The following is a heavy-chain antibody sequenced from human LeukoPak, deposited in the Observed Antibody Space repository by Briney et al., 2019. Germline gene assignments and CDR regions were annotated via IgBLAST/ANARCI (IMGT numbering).Heavy chain of an antibody. Sequence: ASVKVSCKASGYTFTGYYMHWVRQAPGQGLEWMGWINPNSGGTNYAHSVQGRLTMTTDISTSTAYMDLRSLRSDDAAVYYCAKVKLSGDDAFDVWGQGTTVIVSS. CDR3: AKVKLSGDDAFDV. V-gene: IGHV1-2*02. CDR2: INPNSGGT. CDR1: GYTFTGYY. D-gene: IGHD3-10*01. J-gene: IGHJ3*01.